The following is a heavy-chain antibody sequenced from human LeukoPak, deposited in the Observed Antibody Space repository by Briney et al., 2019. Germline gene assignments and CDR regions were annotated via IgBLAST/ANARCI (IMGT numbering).Heavy chain of an antibody. D-gene: IGHD3-16*01. V-gene: IGHV4-34*01. J-gene: IGHJ4*02. Sequence: PSETLSLTCAVYGGSFSGYYWSWIRQPPGKGLEWIGEINHSGSTNYNPSLKSRVTISVDTSKNQFSLKLSSVTAADTAVYYCARDFLGPTAAYFDYWGQGTLVTVSS. CDR1: GGSFSGYY. CDR2: INHSGST. CDR3: ARDFLGPTAAYFDY.